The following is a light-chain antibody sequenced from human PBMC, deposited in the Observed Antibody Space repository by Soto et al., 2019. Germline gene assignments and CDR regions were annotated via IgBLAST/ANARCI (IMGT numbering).Light chain of an antibody. CDR2: EVN. CDR3: TSHAGTISFPYV. J-gene: IGLJ1*01. CDR1: SSEVGAYNY. V-gene: IGLV2-8*01. Sequence: QSALTQPPSASGSPGQSVTISCTGTSSEVGAYNYVSWYQHHPGNAPKLMIYEVNKRFSGVPDRFSGSKSGNTASLTVSGLQPEDEADYYCTSHAGTISFPYVCGTGTKLTVL.